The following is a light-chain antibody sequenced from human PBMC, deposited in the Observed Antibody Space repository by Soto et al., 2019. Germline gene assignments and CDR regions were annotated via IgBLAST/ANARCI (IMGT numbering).Light chain of an antibody. CDR1: SSDIGLYNY. V-gene: IGLV2-14*01. CDR2: EVS. CDR3: SSFTGSSTLV. J-gene: IGLJ1*01. Sequence: QSVLTQPASVSGSPGQSITISCTGTSSDIGLYNYVSWYQQHPGKAPKLIIFEVSNRPSGVSNRFSGSKSGNTASLTISGLQAEDEADYYCSSFTGSSTLVFGSGTKLT.